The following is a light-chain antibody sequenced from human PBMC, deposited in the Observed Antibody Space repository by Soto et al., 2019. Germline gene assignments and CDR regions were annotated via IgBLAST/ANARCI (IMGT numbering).Light chain of an antibody. CDR1: SSDVGGYNY. CDR2: EVS. V-gene: IGLV2-8*01. Sequence: QSALTQTPSASGSPGQSVTISCTGTSSDVGGYNYVSWYQKHPGKAPKLMIYEVSKRPSGVPDRFSGSKSGNTASLTVSGLQAEDEADYYCSSYAGSNNLVVFGGGTQLTVL. J-gene: IGLJ2*01. CDR3: SSYAGSNNLVV.